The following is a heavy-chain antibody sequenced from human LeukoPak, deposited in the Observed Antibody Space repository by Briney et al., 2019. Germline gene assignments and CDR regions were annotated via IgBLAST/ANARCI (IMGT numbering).Heavy chain of an antibody. D-gene: IGHD5-12*01. J-gene: IGHJ4*02. V-gene: IGHV4-38-2*02. CDR1: GYSITSGYY. CDR3: ARAGGYSGYASN. CDR2: SYHTGST. Sequence: SETLSLTCTVSGYSITSGYYWGWIRQTPGKGLEWIGSSYHTGSTLYNPSLKSRVTISVDPSKNKFSLNLTSVNVADTAVYYCARAGGYSGYASNWGQGTLVTVSS.